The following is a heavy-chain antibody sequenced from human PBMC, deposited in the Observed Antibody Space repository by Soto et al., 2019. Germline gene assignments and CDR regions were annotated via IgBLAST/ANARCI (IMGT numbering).Heavy chain of an antibody. Sequence: GSLRLSCEASGFTLRNYAMTWIRQAPGKGLEWVSLISANDVGTYYAESVKTRFTISTDQSRNTVYLQMDSLRADDTAIYYCAKAKNDYNWDNRPPFDYWGQGTLVTVSS. V-gene: IGHV3-23*01. CDR2: ISANDVGT. J-gene: IGHJ4*02. D-gene: IGHD1-20*01. CDR1: GFTLRNYA. CDR3: AKAKNDYNWDNRPPFDY.